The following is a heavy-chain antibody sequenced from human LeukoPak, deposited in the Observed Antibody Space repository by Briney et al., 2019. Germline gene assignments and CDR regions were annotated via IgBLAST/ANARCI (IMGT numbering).Heavy chain of an antibody. V-gene: IGHV3-23*01. D-gene: IGHD2-8*01. CDR3: AKEYCSNGVCYVGFDS. CDR1: GFTFSSYA. CDR2: IRGDSRYT. Sequence: QPGGSLRLSCAASGFTFSSYAMTWVRQGPGKGLEWVSSIRGDSRYTYYADSVKGRFIISRDNSKNTLNLRLNSLKVEDTAVYFCAKEYCSNGVCYVGFDSWGQGTLVTVS. J-gene: IGHJ4*02.